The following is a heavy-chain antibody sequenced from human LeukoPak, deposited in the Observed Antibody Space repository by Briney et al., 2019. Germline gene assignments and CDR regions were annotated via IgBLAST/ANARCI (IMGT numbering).Heavy chain of an antibody. V-gene: IGHV4-38-2*02. CDR3: ARGLTIFGVVTPQGHYFDY. D-gene: IGHD3-3*01. CDR2: IYHSGST. Sequence: PSETLSLTCTVSGNSISSGYYWGWIRQPPGKGLEWIGSIYHSGSTYYNPSLKSRVTISVDTSKNQFSLKLSSVTAADTAVYYCARGLTIFGVVTPQGHYFDYWGQGTLVTVSS. J-gene: IGHJ4*02. CDR1: GNSISSGYY.